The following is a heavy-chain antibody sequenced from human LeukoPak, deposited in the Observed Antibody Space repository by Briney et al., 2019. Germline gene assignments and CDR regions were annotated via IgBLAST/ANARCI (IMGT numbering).Heavy chain of an antibody. CDR2: IKQDGAEK. J-gene: IGHJ3*02. CDR3: ARVALSRVAFDI. V-gene: IGHV3-7*01. D-gene: IGHD3-10*01. CDR1: GFTFSTYW. Sequence: GGSLRLSCAASGFTFSTYWMTWVRQAPGKGLEWVANIKQDGAEKYSVDSVKGRFAISRDNAKSSLFLQMNSLRAEDSAVYYCARVALSRVAFDIWGQGTIVTVSS.